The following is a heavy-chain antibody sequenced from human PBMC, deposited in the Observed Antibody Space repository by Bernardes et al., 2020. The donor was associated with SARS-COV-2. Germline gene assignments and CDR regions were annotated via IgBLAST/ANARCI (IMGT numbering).Heavy chain of an antibody. CDR3: ANWGGSGASFLGPFDY. V-gene: IGHV3-23*01. D-gene: IGHD3-10*01. Sequence: GGSLRLSCAASGFTFSSSGMSWVRQAPGKGLEWVSFISGGADTTYYADSVKGRFTISRDNSKNALFLQMDSLRAEDTAVYYCANWGGSGASFLGPFDYWGQGALVTVSS. CDR2: ISGGADTT. J-gene: IGHJ4*02. CDR1: GFTFSSSG.